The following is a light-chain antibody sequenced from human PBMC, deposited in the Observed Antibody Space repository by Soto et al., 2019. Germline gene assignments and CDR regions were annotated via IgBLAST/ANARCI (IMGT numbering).Light chain of an antibody. V-gene: IGKV3-20*01. J-gene: IGKJ1*01. CDR3: QQYGSSPTT. CDR1: QSVSNNY. Sequence: EIVLTQSPGTLSLSPGERATLSCRASQSVSNNYLAWYQQKPGQAPRLLIYGASTRATDMSGTFSGRGSGTDFTLTITRLEPEDSAVYYCQQYGSSPTTCGQGTKGDIK. CDR2: GAS.